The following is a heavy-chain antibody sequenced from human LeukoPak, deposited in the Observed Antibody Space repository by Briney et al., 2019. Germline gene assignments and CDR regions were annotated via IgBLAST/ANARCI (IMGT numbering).Heavy chain of an antibody. V-gene: IGHV3-48*01. CDR3: ARDPSWALDI. Sequence: PGGSLRLSCAASGFTFNVYNMNWVRQAPGRGLEWISYISGSGDTIYSADSVKGRFTISRDNAKKSLYLETNGLRVEDTAVYFCARDPSWALDIWGQGTMVTVSS. CDR1: GFTFNVYN. J-gene: IGHJ3*02. CDR2: ISGSGDTI.